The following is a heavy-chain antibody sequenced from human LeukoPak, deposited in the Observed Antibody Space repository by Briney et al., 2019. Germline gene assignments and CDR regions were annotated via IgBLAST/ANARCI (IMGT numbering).Heavy chain of an antibody. CDR3: ARGDKGYYDSSGYYAS. CDR2: IYYSGRT. J-gene: IGHJ3*01. V-gene: IGHV4-59*12. CDR1: GGSISSFY. Sequence: SETLSLTCTVSGGSISSFYWSWIRQPPGKGLEYIGYIYYSGRTNYNPSLKSRVTISVDTSKNQFSLKLSSVTAADTAVYYCARGDKGYYDSSGYYASWGQGTMVTVSS. D-gene: IGHD3-22*01.